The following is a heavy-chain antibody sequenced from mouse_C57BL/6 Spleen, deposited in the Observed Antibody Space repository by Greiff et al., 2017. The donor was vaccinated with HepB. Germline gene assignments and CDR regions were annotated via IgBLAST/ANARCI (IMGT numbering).Heavy chain of an antibody. CDR3: ARSGYYSNPSWFAY. Sequence: VQLQESGAELVKPGASVKISCKASGYAFSSYWMNWVKQRPGKGLEWIGQIYPGDGDTNYNGKFKGKATLTADKSSSTAYMQLSSLTSEDSAVYFCARSGYYSNPSWFAYWGQGTLVTVSA. D-gene: IGHD2-5*01. CDR1: GYAFSSYW. V-gene: IGHV1-80*01. J-gene: IGHJ3*01. CDR2: IYPGDGDT.